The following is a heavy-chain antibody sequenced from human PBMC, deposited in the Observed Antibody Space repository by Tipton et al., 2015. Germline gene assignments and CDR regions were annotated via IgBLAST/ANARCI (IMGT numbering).Heavy chain of an antibody. CDR3: ARVPGQWLDN. J-gene: IGHJ4*02. Sequence: TLSLTCAVYGDSFNIYYWSWIRQPLGKGLEWIGEINHSGSTNYNPSLKSRVTISVDTSKNQFSLKVNSVTAADTAVYYCARVPGQWLDNWGRGTLVTVSS. CDR2: INHSGST. V-gene: IGHV4-34*01. CDR1: GDSFNIYY. D-gene: IGHD6-19*01.